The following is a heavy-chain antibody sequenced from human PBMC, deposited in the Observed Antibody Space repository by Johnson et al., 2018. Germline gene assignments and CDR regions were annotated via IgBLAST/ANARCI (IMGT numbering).Heavy chain of an antibody. D-gene: IGHD4/OR15-4a*01. V-gene: IGHV3-23*04. J-gene: IGHJ6*03. CDR2: ISASGSST. CDR3: AKVQNYGGTASYMDV. CDR1: GFTFSRHA. Sequence: EVQLVETGGGLVRPGGPLRLSCAASGFTFSRHAMSWVRRAPGKGLEWVATISASGSSTYYADSVKGRFTISRDNSKNTLYLQMNSLRGEDTALYYCAKVQNYGGTASYMDVWGKGTTVTVSS.